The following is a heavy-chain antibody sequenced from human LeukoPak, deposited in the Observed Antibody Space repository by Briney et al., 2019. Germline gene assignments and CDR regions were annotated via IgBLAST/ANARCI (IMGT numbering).Heavy chain of an antibody. J-gene: IGHJ4*02. Sequence: ASVKVSCKASGYTFTGYYMHWVRQAPGQGLEWMGWINPNSGGTNYAQKFQGRVTMTRDKSISTAYMELSRLRSDDTAVYYCANLYDSSGYYFDYWGQGTLVSVSS. V-gene: IGHV1-2*02. CDR2: INPNSGGT. CDR1: GYTFTGYY. D-gene: IGHD3-22*01. CDR3: ANLYDSSGYYFDY.